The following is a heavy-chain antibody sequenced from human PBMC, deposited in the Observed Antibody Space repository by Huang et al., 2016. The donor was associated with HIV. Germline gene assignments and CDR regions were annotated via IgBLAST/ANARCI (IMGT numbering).Heavy chain of an antibody. CDR2: SIPSLGTV. CDR1: GDRFCGYG. Sequence: QVQLVQSGSEVKKPGSTVKLSCKASGDRFCGYGFTWVRQAPGRGLELLCQSIPSLGTVKTGQSFPDRTTSTADVPTRTLYLELTGLRAGDTTFYYCARRRHLDTYTTSFIDSCCQGTLCTVSS. CDR3: ARRRHLDTYTTSFIDS. V-gene: IGHV1-69*01. J-gene: IGHJ4*02. D-gene: IGHD1-1*01.